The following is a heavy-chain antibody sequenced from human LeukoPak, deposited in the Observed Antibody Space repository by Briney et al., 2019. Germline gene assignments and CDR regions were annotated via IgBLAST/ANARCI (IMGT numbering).Heavy chain of an antibody. V-gene: IGHV3-23*01. J-gene: IGHJ4*02. CDR3: AKVRGSNANYYFDF. Sequence: GGSLRLSCAASGFTFSHYAMNWVRQAPGKGLEWVSSVSGYGGSIYYADSVKGRFTISRDNSENMVYLQMNSLRPEDTAVYYCAKVRGSNANYYFDFWGQGTLVTVSS. D-gene: IGHD3-10*01. CDR1: GFTFSHYA. CDR2: VSGYGGSI.